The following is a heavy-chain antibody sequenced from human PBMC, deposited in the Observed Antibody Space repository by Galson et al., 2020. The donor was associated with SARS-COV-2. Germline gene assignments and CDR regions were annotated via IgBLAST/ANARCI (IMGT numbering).Heavy chain of an antibody. CDR2: IIPFHGTA. J-gene: IGHJ6*01. V-gene: IGHV1-69*04. CDR3: ARMFRAAYFYGSGTFGHGMDV. CDR1: GGSFITHA. D-gene: IGHD3-10*01. Sequence: ASVKVSCKASGGSFITHAMSWVRQAPGQGLEWMGRIIPFHGTADYAQKFQGRVTMTADKSTSTVYMELSSLRSEDTAVYYCARMFRAAYFYGSGTFGHGMDVWGQGTTVTVSS.